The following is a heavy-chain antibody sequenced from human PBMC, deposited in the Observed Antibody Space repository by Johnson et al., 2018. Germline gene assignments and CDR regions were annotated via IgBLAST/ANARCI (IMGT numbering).Heavy chain of an antibody. CDR3: ARASVGKGVISGQVDAAMVTGYYYYGMDV. CDR2: IIPLSGTA. V-gene: IGHV1-69*01. J-gene: IGHJ6*02. D-gene: IGHD5-18*01. CDR1: GGSFSNYA. Sequence: QVQLVQSGAEVKKPGSSVKVSCKASGGSFSNYAISWVRQAPGQGLEWMGGIIPLSGTANYAQKFQGRVTITADESTSTVYMELSGLRSEDTAVLYCARASVGKGVISGQVDAAMVTGYYYYGMDVWGQGTTVTVSS.